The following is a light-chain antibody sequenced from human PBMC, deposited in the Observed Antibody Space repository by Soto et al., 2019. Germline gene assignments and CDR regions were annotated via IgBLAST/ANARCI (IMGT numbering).Light chain of an antibody. V-gene: IGKV1-5*01. CDR1: QSITSW. Sequence: DIQMTQSPSTLSASVGDRVTITCRASQSITSWLAWYQQKPGKAPKLLIYAASSLQSGVPSRFSGSGSGTDFTLTISSLQPEDFATYYCQQCYSTLGTFGQGSKVDIK. CDR2: AAS. CDR3: QQCYSTLGT. J-gene: IGKJ1*01.